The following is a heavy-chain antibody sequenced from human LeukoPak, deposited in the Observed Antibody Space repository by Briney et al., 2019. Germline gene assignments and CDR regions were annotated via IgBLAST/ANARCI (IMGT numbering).Heavy chain of an antibody. D-gene: IGHD1-1*01. Sequence: SETLSLTCAVYGGSFSGYYWSWIRQPPGKGLEWIGEINHSGSTNYNPSLKSRVTISVDTSKNQFSLKLSSVTAADTAVYYCVAERRSGAGHDYWGQGTLVTVSS. CDR3: VAERRSGAGHDY. CDR1: GGSFSGYY. CDR2: INHSGST. J-gene: IGHJ4*02. V-gene: IGHV4-34*01.